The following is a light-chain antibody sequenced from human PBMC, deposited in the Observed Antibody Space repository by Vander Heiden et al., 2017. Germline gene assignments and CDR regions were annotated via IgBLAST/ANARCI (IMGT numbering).Light chain of an antibody. CDR3: QQEDNLPHT. Sequence: IQMTQSPSTLSGFVGDRGTITCQASQDISNYLNWYQQKPGKAPKLLIYDASNWETGVPSRFSGSGSGTDFTFTISSRQPEDFATYYCQQEDNLPHTFGHGTKVDIK. J-gene: IGKJ3*01. CDR1: QDISNY. CDR2: DAS. V-gene: IGKV1-33*01.